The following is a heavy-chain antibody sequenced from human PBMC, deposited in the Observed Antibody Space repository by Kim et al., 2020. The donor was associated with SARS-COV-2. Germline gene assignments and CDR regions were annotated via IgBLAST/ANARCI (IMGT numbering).Heavy chain of an antibody. Sequence: GGSLRLSCAASGFTFSTYSMNWVRQAPGKGLEWVSYISSSSSTIYYADSMKGRFTISRDNAKNSLYLQMNSLRAEDTAVYYCARGGFGEFDAFDIWGQGTMVTVSS. J-gene: IGHJ3*02. V-gene: IGHV3-48*04. CDR1: GFTFSTYS. CDR2: ISSSSSTI. CDR3: ARGGFGEFDAFDI. D-gene: IGHD3-10*01.